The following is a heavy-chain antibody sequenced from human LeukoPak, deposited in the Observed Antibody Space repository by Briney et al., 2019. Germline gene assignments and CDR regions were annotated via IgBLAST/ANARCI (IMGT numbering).Heavy chain of an antibody. D-gene: IGHD6-13*01. CDR1: GFTFSSYI. J-gene: IGHJ4*02. Sequence: GGSLRLSCAASGFTFSSYIMNWVRQAPGKGLEWVSSISSSSSYIYYADSVKGRFTISRDNAKNSLYLQMNSLRAEDTAVYYCARGPYSSSWYVDYWGQGTLVTVSS. CDR2: ISSSSSYI. V-gene: IGHV3-21*01. CDR3: ARGPYSSSWYVDY.